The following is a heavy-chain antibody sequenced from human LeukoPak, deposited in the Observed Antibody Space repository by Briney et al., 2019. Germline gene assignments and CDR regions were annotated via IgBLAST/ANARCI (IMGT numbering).Heavy chain of an antibody. CDR1: GDSISSNSAS. CDR2: TYYRSKWYN. Sequence: SQTLSLTCAISGDSISSNSASWNWIRQSPSRGLEWLGRTYYRSKWYNDYAVSVKSRITINPDTSKNHFSLQLNSVTPEDTAVYYCARLYCYNTVCQVDYWGQGTLVTVSS. J-gene: IGHJ4*02. D-gene: IGHD2/OR15-2a*01. V-gene: IGHV6-1*01. CDR3: ARLYCYNTVCQVDY.